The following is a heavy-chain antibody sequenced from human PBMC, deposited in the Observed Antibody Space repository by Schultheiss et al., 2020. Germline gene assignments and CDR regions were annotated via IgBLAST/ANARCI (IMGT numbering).Heavy chain of an antibody. Sequence: GGSLRLSCAASGFTFSSYGLHWVRQAPGKGLEWVAVIWYDGNNKYYADSVKGRFTISRDNSKNTLYLQMNSLRAEDTAVYYCARGDNGYDSFDYWGQGTLVTVSS. J-gene: IGHJ4*02. CDR3: ARGDNGYDSFDY. V-gene: IGHV3-33*01. CDR2: IWYDGNNK. CDR1: GFTFSSYG. D-gene: IGHD5-12*01.